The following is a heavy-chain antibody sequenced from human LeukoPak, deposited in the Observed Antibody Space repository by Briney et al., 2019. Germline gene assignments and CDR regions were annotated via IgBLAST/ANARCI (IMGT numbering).Heavy chain of an antibody. J-gene: IGHJ5*02. Sequence: SETLSLTCAVYGGSFSGYYWSWIRQPPGKGLEWIGEINHSGSTNYNPSLKSRVTISVDTSKNQFSLKLSSVTAADTAVYYCARRKWSGCSSTSCLLNWFDPWGQGTLVTVSS. V-gene: IGHV4-34*01. D-gene: IGHD2-2*01. CDR2: INHSGST. CDR1: GGSFSGYY. CDR3: ARRKWSGCSSTSCLLNWFDP.